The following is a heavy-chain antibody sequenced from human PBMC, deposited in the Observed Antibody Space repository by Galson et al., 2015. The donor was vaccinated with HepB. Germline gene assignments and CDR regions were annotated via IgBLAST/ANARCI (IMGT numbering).Heavy chain of an antibody. J-gene: IGHJ4*01. CDR3: ARAVLGSLYGDFDY. V-gene: IGHV1-18*04. CDR1: GYSFRHHG. Sequence: SVKVSCKAPGYSFRHHGISWVRQAPGQGLEWLGWIGSDNGETKYTEKFQGRVTMTTDISMSTSYMELRSLRSDDTAVYYCARAVLGSLYGDFDYWGQGTLITVSS. CDR2: IGSDNGET. D-gene: IGHD2-15*01.